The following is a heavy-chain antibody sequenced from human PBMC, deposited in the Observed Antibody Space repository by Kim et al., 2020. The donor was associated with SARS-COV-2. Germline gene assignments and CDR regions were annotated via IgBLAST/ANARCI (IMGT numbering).Heavy chain of an antibody. V-gene: IGHV1-69*13. J-gene: IGHJ4*02. D-gene: IGHD3-9*01. CDR2: IIPIFGTA. CDR3: ARGDPYYDILTGYLSGFDY. CDR1: GGIFSSYA. Sequence: SVKVSCKASGGIFSSYAISWVRQAPGQGLEWMGGIIPIFGTANYSQKFQGRVTITADESTSTAYMELSSLRSEDTAVYYCARGDPYYDILTGYLSGFDYWGQGTLVTVSS.